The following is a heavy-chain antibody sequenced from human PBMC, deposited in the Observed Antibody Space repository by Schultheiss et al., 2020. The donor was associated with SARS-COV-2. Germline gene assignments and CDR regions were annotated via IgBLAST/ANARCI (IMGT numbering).Heavy chain of an antibody. CDR3: ARAAGLRRHDYVYDI. V-gene: IGHV4-31*01. CDR2: IYYSEST. CDR1: GGSISSGDYY. Sequence: SETLSLTCTVSGGSISSGDYYWSWIRQHPGKGLEWIGYIYYSESTYYNPSLKSQVTISVDTSKNQFSLKLSSVTAADTAVYYCARAAGLRRHDYVYDIWGQGTMVTVSS. D-gene: IGHD3-16*01. J-gene: IGHJ3*02.